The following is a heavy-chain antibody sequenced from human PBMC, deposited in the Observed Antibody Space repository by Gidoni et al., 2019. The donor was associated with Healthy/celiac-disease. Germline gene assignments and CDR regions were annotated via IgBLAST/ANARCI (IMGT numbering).Heavy chain of an antibody. Sequence: QVQLVESGGGVVQPGRSLRLSCAASGFTFSSYAMHWVRQAPGKGLEWVAVISYDGSNKYYADSVKGRFTISRDNSKNTLYLQMNSLRAEDTAVYYCARDPMDGDSSGYYYPGAFDIWGQGTMVTVSS. CDR3: ARDPMDGDSSGYYYPGAFDI. V-gene: IGHV3-30-3*01. J-gene: IGHJ3*02. CDR1: GFTFSSYA. D-gene: IGHD3-22*01. CDR2: ISYDGSNK.